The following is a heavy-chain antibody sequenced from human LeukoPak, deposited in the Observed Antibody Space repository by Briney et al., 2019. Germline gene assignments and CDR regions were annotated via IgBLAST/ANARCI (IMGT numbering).Heavy chain of an antibody. V-gene: IGHV4-39*01. Sequence: SETLSLTCTVSGVSISSSSNYWGWIRQPPGKGLEWIGHIYYSGSTYYNSSLKSRVTISVDTSKNQFSLKLSSVTAADTAVYYCASLKDIVATISFWGQGTLVTVSS. CDR3: ASLKDIVATISF. CDR2: IYYSGST. J-gene: IGHJ4*02. CDR1: GVSISSSSNY. D-gene: IGHD5-12*01.